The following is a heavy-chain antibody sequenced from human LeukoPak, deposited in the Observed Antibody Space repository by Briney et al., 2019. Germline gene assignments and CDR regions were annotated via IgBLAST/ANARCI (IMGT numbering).Heavy chain of an antibody. CDR1: GFTFSDYY. CDR3: ARDQTYYDILTGYYKKYYYYYMDV. J-gene: IGHJ6*03. Sequence: GGSLTLSCAASGFTFSDYYMSWIRQAPGKGLDWVSYISSSGSTIYYADSVKGRFTISRDNAKNSLYLQTNSLRAEDTAVYYCARDQTYYDILTGYYKKYYYYYMDVWGKGTTVTVSS. CDR2: ISSSGSTI. V-gene: IGHV3-11*01. D-gene: IGHD3-9*01.